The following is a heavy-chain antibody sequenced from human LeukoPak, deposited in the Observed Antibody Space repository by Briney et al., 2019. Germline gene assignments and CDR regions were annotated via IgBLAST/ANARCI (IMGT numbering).Heavy chain of an antibody. Sequence: PGGSLRLSCAASGFTVSSNYMSWVRQAPGKGLEWVSVNYSGGSTYYADSVKGRFTISRDNSKNTLYLQMNSLRAEDTAVYYCASSVQLPTLSFDYWGQGTLVTVSS. D-gene: IGHD2-2*01. CDR1: GFTVSSNY. J-gene: IGHJ4*02. V-gene: IGHV3-66*01. CDR3: ASSVQLPTLSFDY. CDR2: NYSGGST.